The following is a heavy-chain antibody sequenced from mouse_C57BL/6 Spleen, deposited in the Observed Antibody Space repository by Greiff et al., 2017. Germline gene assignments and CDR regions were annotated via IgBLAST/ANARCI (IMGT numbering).Heavy chain of an antibody. J-gene: IGHJ1*03. V-gene: IGHV1-20*01. CDR3: ARSDDYYGSSDWYFDV. D-gene: IGHD1-1*01. CDR1: GYSFTGYF. CDR2: INPYNGDT. Sequence: EVKLVESGPELVKPGDSVKISCKASGYSFTGYFMNWVMQSHGKSLEWIGRINPYNGDTFYNQKFKGKATLTVDKSSSTAHMELRSLTSEDSAVYYCARSDDYYGSSDWYFDVWGTGTTVTVSS.